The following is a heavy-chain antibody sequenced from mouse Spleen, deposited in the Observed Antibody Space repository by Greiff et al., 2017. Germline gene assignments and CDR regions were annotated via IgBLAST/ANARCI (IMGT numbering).Heavy chain of an antibody. CDR1: GFTFSDYY. J-gene: IGHJ1*01. CDR2: INYDGSST. Sequence: EVKLMESEGGLVQPGSSMKLSCTASGFTFSDYYMAWVRQVPEKGLEWVANINYDGSSTYYLDSLKSRFIISRDNAKNILYLQMSSLKSEDTATYYCARSGTGDWYFDVWGAGTTVTVSS. CDR3: ARSGTGDWYFDV. D-gene: IGHD4-1*01. V-gene: IGHV5-16*01.